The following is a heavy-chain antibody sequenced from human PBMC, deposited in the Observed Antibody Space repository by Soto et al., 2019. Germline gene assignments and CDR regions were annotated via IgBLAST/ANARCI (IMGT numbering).Heavy chain of an antibody. Sequence: SETLSLTCTVSGGSISNSNYYWGWIRQPPGKGLEWIGSIYYSGSTYYNPSLKSRVTISVDTSKNQFSLKLSSVTAADTAIYYCARIPGSGLLVQYFDYWGQGTLVTVSS. CDR3: ARIPGSGLLVQYFDY. CDR1: GGSISNSNYY. J-gene: IGHJ4*02. V-gene: IGHV4-39*01. CDR2: IYYSGST. D-gene: IGHD6-19*01.